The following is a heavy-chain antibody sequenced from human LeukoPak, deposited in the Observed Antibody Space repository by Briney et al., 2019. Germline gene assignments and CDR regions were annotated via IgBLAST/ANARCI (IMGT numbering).Heavy chain of an antibody. D-gene: IGHD3-3*01. J-gene: IGHJ6*03. CDR2: INPDGGTT. V-gene: IGHV3-74*01. CDR1: GFTLGSYW. Sequence: HSGGSLRLSCAASGFTLGSYWMHWVRQVPGKGLVWVSRINPDGGTTTYADSVKGRFTISRDNAKNSLYLQMNSLRAEDTAVYYCARLGARSGYYVARPYYYYYMDVWGKGTTVTVSS. CDR3: ARLGARSGYYVARPYYYYYMDV.